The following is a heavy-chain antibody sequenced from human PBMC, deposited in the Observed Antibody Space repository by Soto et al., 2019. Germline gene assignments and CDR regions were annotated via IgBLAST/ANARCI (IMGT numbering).Heavy chain of an antibody. D-gene: IGHD1-1*01. CDR3: GREGTSQAHLDY. CDR1: GGSIVRGNW. Sequence: LSPTWAVSGGSIVRGNWWRSARQRPGEGLDCIGYVYFTGGNHYNASYKSRATISVDTAKDKFSPRMSSVTDAGTGVYYCGREGTSQAHLDYWGQGTPVTVSS. CDR2: VYFTGGN. V-gene: IGHV4-4*02. J-gene: IGHJ4*02.